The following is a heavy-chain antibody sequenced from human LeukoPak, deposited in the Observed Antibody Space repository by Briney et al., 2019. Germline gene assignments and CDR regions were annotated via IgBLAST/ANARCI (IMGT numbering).Heavy chain of an antibody. V-gene: IGHV4-61*09. J-gene: IGHJ3*02. D-gene: IGHD3-10*01. CDR1: GGFIASGSYY. CDR3: ARIKVRGSHKLFDAFDI. CDR2: IYPTEDT. Sequence: SETLSLTCSLSGGFIASGSYYWNWIRQPAGKGLEWIGHIYPTEDTNYNPSLKSRVTISMGMSKNQFSLKLTSVTAADTALYFCARIKVRGSHKLFDAFDIWGQGRMVTVSS.